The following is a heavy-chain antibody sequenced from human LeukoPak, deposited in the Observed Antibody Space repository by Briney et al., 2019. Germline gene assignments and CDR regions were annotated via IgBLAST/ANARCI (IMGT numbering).Heavy chain of an antibody. V-gene: IGHV4-39*01. CDR1: GGSISSSSYY. CDR2: IYYSGST. CDR3: ARHRVGAPLYYFDY. D-gene: IGHD1-26*01. Sequence: PSETLSLTCIVSGGSISSSSYYWGWIRQPPGKGLEWIGSIYYSGSTYYNPSLKSRVTISVDTSKNQFSLKLSSVTAADTAVYYCARHRVGAPLYYFDYWGQGTLVTDSS. J-gene: IGHJ4*02.